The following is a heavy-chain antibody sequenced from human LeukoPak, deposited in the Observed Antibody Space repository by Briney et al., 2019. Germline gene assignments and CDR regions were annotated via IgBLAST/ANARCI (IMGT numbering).Heavy chain of an antibody. CDR1: GFIFSRYG. D-gene: IGHD6-19*01. Sequence: GGSLRLSCAASGFIFSRYGMSWVGQAAGKGLEWVAAVSGSGGTTYYADSLKGRFTIPRDNSKPTLYLQINSLRAEDTAVYYCAKDHLPGIVVADRDYWGQGTLVTVSS. J-gene: IGHJ4*02. CDR3: AKDHLPGIVVADRDY. V-gene: IGHV3-23*01. CDR2: VSGSGGTT.